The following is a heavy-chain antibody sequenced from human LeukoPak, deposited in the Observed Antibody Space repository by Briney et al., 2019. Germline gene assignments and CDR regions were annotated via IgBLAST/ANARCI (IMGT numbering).Heavy chain of an antibody. CDR1: GGTFSSYA. CDR2: IIPIFGTA. V-gene: IGHV1-69*05. D-gene: IGHD2-2*01. Sequence: GASVKVSCKASGGTFSSYAISWVRQAPGQGLEWMGGIIPIFGTANYAQKFQGRVTITTDESTSTAYMELSSLRSEDTAVYYCARNPLLGYCSSTSCYLYWFDPWGQGTLVTVSS. CDR3: ARNPLLGYCSSTSCYLYWFDP. J-gene: IGHJ5*02.